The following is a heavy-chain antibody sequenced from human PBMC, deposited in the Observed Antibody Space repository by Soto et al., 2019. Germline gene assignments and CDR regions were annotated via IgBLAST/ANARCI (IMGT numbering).Heavy chain of an antibody. CDR1: GLPFGSYW. Sequence: EVQLVESGGGLVQPGGSLRVSCAASGLPFGSYWMTGAGQAPGKGLVWVSRIDSDGSSTTYADSVKGRFTTSRDNAKNTLYLQMSSLRVEDTAVYYCARGRPYGMDVWGQGTTVTVSS. V-gene: IGHV3-74*01. CDR2: IDSDGSST. CDR3: ARGRPYGMDV. J-gene: IGHJ6*02.